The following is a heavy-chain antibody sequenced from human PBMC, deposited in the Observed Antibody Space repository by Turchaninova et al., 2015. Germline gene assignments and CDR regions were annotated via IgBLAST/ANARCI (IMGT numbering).Heavy chain of an antibody. V-gene: IGHV4-34*01. Sequence: QVQLQQWGAGLLKPSATLSLTCAVYGGSFSGYYVSWIRQPPGKGLVWIGENNHSGSTNYNPSLKSRVTISVDTSKNQFSLKLSSVTAADTAVYYCARRLGKPHWGQGTLVTVSS. CDR1: GGSFSGYY. CDR2: NNHSGST. J-gene: IGHJ4*02. CDR3: ARRLGKPH.